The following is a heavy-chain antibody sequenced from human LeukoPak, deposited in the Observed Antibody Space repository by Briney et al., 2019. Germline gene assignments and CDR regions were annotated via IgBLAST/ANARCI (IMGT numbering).Heavy chain of an antibody. CDR3: AKDLGGEGGSGFPGQ. Sequence: PGGSLRLSCAASKFSSSSYPLSWVRQAPGKGPEWVSAISGSGGDTYYADSVKGRFTIYRDNSKNTLYLQMNGLRAEDTAVYYCAKDLGGEGGSGFPGQWGQGTLVTVSS. CDR1: KFSSSSYP. CDR2: ISGSGGDT. J-gene: IGHJ4*02. D-gene: IGHD3-10*01. V-gene: IGHV3-23*01.